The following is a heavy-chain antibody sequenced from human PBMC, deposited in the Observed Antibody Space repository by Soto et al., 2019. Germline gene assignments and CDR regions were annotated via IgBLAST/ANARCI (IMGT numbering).Heavy chain of an antibody. CDR2: IYYSGST. CDR3: ARGLSGSWTRAYFGY. D-gene: IGHD2-15*01. V-gene: IGHV4-59*01. J-gene: IGHJ4*02. Sequence: SETLSLTCTVSGGSISSYYWSWIRQPPGKGLEWIGYIYYSGSTNYNPSLKSRVTISVDTSKNQFSLKLSSVTAADTAVYYCARGLSGSWTRAYFGYWGQGTLVTVSS. CDR1: GGSISSYY.